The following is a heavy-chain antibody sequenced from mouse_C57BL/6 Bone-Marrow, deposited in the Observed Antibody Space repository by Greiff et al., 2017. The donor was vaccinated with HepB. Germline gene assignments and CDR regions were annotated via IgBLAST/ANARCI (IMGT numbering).Heavy chain of an antibody. CDR3: ARRGIITTVVAPYYFDY. V-gene: IGHV1-26*01. J-gene: IGHJ2*01. CDR2: INPNNGGT. CDR1: GYTFTDYY. Sequence: EVQLQQSGPELVKPGASVKISCKASGYTFTDYYMNWVKQSHGKSLEWIGDINPNNGGTSYNQKFKGKATLTVDKSSSPAYMELRSLTSEDSAVYYCARRGIITTVVAPYYFDYWGQGTTLTVSS. D-gene: IGHD1-1*01.